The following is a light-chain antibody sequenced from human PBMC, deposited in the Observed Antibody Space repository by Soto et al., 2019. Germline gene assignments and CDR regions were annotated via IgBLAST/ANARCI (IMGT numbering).Light chain of an antibody. CDR3: SSYTSSSTLGV. V-gene: IGLV2-14*03. Sequence: QAASVSGSPGQSITISCTGTSSDVGGYNFVSWYQHHPGKAPKLMIYDVTKRPSGVSNRFSGSKSGNTASLTISGLQAEDEADYYCSSYTSSSTLGVFGGGTKLTVL. CDR1: SSDVGGYNF. J-gene: IGLJ3*02. CDR2: DVT.